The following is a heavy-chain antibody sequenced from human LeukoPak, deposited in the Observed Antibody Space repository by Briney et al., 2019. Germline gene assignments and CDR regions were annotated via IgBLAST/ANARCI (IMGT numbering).Heavy chain of an antibody. D-gene: IGHD4-11*01. Sequence: GGSLRLSCSASGFTFSSYAMHWVRQAPGEGLEYVSAISSTGGGTYYADSVKGRFTISRDNSKNTLYLQMSSLRAEDTSVYYCVKAPRTTVVGFDIWGQGTMVTVSS. CDR1: GFTFSSYA. J-gene: IGHJ3*02. V-gene: IGHV3-64D*09. CDR3: VKAPRTTVVGFDI. CDR2: ISSTGGGT.